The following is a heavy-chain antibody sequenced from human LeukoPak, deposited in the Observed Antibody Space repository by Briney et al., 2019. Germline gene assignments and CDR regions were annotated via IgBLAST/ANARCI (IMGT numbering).Heavy chain of an antibody. Sequence: GESLKISCKGSGYSFTSYWIGWVRQMPGKGLEWMGIIYPGDSDTRYSPSFQGQVTISADKSISTAYLQWSSLKASDTAMYYCAILVRGVIITQNWFDPWGQGTLVTVSS. V-gene: IGHV5-51*01. CDR1: GYSFTSYW. J-gene: IGHJ5*02. CDR3: AILVRGVIITQNWFDP. CDR2: IYPGDSDT. D-gene: IGHD3-10*01.